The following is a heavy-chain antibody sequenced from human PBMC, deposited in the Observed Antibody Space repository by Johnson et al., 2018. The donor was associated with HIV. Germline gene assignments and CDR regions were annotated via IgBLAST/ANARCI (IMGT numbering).Heavy chain of an antibody. CDR2: IKQGGSEK. Sequence: VQLVESGGGVVQPGASLRLSCAASAFTFSSYGMHWVRQVPGKGLEWVAKIKQGGSEKYHVDPVTGRFTVSRDNPKESLYLQMNSLRAEVTISRHNAKISLYLQMNSLRAEDTAVYYCAREGEPDGFDIWGQGTMVTVSS. V-gene: IGHV3-7*02. D-gene: IGHD3-10*01. J-gene: IGHJ3*02. CDR1: AFTFSSYG. CDR3: AKISLYLQMNSLRAEDTAVYYCAREGEPDGFDI.